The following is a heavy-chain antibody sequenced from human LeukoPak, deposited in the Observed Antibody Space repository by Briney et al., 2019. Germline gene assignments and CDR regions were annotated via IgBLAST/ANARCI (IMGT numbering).Heavy chain of an antibody. Sequence: GGSLRLSCAASGFTFSSYAMSWVRQAPGKGLKWVSAISGSGGSTYYADSVKGRFTISRDNSKNTLYLQMNSLRAEDTAVYYCAKDRKGYAYVKGFDYWGQGTLVTVSS. D-gene: IGHD2-2*01. CDR2: ISGSGGST. J-gene: IGHJ4*02. CDR3: AKDRKGYAYVKGFDY. CDR1: GFTFSSYA. V-gene: IGHV3-23*01.